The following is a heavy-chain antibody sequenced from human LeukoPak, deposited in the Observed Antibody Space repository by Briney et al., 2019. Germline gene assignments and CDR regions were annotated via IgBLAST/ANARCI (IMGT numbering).Heavy chain of an antibody. V-gene: IGHV4-39*01. CDR2: IYYSGST. CDR3: VVWAARVFDY. CDR1: GGSISSSSYY. Sequence: KTSETLSLTCTVSGGSISSSSYYWGWIRQPPGKGLEWIGSIYYSGSTYYNPSLKSRVTISVDTSKNQFSLKLSSVTAADTAVYYCVVWAARVFDYWGQGTLVTVSS. D-gene: IGHD1-26*01. J-gene: IGHJ4*02.